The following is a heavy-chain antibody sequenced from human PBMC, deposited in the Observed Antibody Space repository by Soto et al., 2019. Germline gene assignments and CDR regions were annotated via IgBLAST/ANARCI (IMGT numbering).Heavy chain of an antibody. Sequence: ASVKVSCKASGYTFTSYYMHWVRQAPGQGLEWMGIINPSGGSTSYAQKFQGRVTMTRDTSTSTVYMELSSLRSEDTAVYYCSRSPRQNYGMDVWGQGTTVTVSS. CDR3: SRSPRQNYGMDV. CDR2: INPSGGST. CDR1: GYTFTSYY. V-gene: IGHV1-46*01. J-gene: IGHJ6*02.